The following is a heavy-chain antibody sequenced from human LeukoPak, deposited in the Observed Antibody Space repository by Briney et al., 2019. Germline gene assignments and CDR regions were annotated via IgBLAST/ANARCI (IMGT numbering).Heavy chain of an antibody. CDR2: INHSGST. Sequence: SETLSLTCAVYGGSFSDYYWSWIRQPPGKGLEWIGEINHSGSTNYNPSLKSRLTMSVDTSKNQFSLKLSSVTAADTAVYYCARDVVAAAGTWDYWGQGTLVTVSS. CDR1: GGSFSDYY. V-gene: IGHV4-34*01. D-gene: IGHD6-13*01. CDR3: ARDVVAAAGTWDY. J-gene: IGHJ4*02.